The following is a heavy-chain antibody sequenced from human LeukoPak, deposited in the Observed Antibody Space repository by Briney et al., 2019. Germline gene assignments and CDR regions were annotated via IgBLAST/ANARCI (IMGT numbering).Heavy chain of an antibody. J-gene: IGHJ4*02. CDR1: GGSIGSSNYY. CDR3: AGQGQHNYGYPFVDY. D-gene: IGHD5-18*01. CDR2: IYYTGST. V-gene: IGHV4-39*01. Sequence: SETLSLTCTVSGGSIGSSNYYWGWIRQPPGKGLEWIRSIYYTGSTYYNPSLKSRVTISVDTSKNQFSLKLSSVTAADTAVYFCAGQGQHNYGYPFVDYWGQGTLVTVSS.